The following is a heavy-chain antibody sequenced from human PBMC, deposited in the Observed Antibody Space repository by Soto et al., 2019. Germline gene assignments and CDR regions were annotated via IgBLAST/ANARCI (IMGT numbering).Heavy chain of an antibody. Sequence: SETLSLTCTVSGGSISSYYWSWIRQPPGKGLEWIGCIYYSGSTNYNPSLKSRVTISVDTSKNQFSLKLSSVTAADTAVYYCAIRSYYYYGSGMYLFDYWVQGTLVTVSS. J-gene: IGHJ4*02. V-gene: IGHV4-59*08. CDR1: GGSISSYY. CDR3: AIRSYYYYGSGMYLFDY. D-gene: IGHD3-10*01. CDR2: IYYSGST.